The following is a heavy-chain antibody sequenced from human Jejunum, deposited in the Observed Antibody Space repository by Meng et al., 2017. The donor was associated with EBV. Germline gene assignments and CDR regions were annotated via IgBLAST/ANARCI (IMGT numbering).Heavy chain of an antibody. D-gene: IGHD3-16*01. CDR1: GDSTISTYTW. Sequence: VHVHDSVPRLVKPSCTQSRTCRVPGDSTISTYTWGSSVHQPPGKGLECSGEIFHAGNTNYNPSLKSQVTMSVDTPKNQFSLNLSSVTAAYSAVNYCARGSHYTWDVWGQGTLVTVSS. V-gene: IGHV4-4*02. CDR3: ARGSHYTWDV. J-gene: IGHJ4*02. CDR2: IFHAGNT.